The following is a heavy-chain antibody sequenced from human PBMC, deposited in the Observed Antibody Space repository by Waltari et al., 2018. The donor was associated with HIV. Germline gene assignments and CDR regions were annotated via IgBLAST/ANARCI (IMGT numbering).Heavy chain of an antibody. V-gene: IGHV3-7*01. CDR2: IKPDGSEK. Sequence: EVQLVESGGGLVQPGGSLRLSCAASRFTFSNYWMNWVRQAPGKGLEWVANIKPDGSEKYYVDSVKGRFTISRDNAENSLYLHMNSLRVEDTAVYYCVGQVGYWGQGTLVTVSS. CDR1: RFTFSNYW. CDR3: VGQVGY. J-gene: IGHJ4*02. D-gene: IGHD1-26*01.